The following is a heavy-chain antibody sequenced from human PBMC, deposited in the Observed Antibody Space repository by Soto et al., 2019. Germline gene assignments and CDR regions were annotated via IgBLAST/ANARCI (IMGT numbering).Heavy chain of an antibody. CDR1: GFTFSSYA. J-gene: IGHJ6*02. D-gene: IGHD1-7*01. CDR3: AKERLELRYYYGMDV. V-gene: IGHV3-23*01. Sequence: GGSLRLSCAASGFTFSSYAMSWVRQAPGKGLEWVSAISGSGGSTHYADSVKGRFTISRDNSKNTLYLQMNSLRAEDTAVYYCAKERLELRYYYGMDVWGQGTTVTVSS. CDR2: ISGSGGST.